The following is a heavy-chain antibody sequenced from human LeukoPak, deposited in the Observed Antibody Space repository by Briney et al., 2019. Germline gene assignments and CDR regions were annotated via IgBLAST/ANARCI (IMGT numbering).Heavy chain of an antibody. D-gene: IGHD3-10*01. CDR2: IVVGSGNT. Sequence: SLKVSCKASGFTFTSSAVQWVRQARGQRLEWIGWIVVGSGNTNYAQKFQERVTITRDMSTSTAYMELSSLRSEDTAVYYCAADPPHYYGSSYGMDVWGQGTTVTVSS. J-gene: IGHJ6*02. V-gene: IGHV1-58*01. CDR1: GFTFTSSA. CDR3: AADPPHYYGSSYGMDV.